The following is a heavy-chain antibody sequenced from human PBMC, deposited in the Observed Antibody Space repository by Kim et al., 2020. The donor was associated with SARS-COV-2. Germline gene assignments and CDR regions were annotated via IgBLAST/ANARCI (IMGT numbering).Heavy chain of an antibody. V-gene: IGHV4-4*09. J-gene: IGHJ2*01. Sequence: NPSLKSRVTIAVDTSKNQFSLKLSSVTAADTAVYYCARKPWGRSYWYFDLWGRGTLVTVSS. D-gene: IGHD7-27*01. CDR3: ARKPWGRSYWYFDL.